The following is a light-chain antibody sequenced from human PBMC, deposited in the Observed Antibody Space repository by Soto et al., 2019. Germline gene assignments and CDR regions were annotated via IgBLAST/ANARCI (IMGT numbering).Light chain of an antibody. J-gene: IGKJ2*01. V-gene: IGKV1-16*01. CDR2: AAS. CDR3: LQYNSYPHT. Sequence: DVQMTQSPSSLSASVGDRVTIICRASQGVTNYLAWFQQKPGKAPRSLIYAASSLQSGVPSRFSGRGSGTDFTLTIINLQPEDFATYYCLQYNSYPHTFGQGTRVETK. CDR1: QGVTNY.